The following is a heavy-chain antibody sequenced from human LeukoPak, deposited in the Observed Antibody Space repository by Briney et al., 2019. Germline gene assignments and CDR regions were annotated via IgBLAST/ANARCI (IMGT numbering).Heavy chain of an antibody. Sequence: GGTLRLSCAASGFTFSSYWMNWVRQAPGKGLVWVSRIASDGSSTTYADSVKGRFSISRDNAKNTLYLQMNSLRVEDTAVYYCARGRPHGNDYWGQGTLVTVSS. V-gene: IGHV3-74*01. CDR2: IASDGSST. CDR1: GFTFSSYW. J-gene: IGHJ4*02. CDR3: ARGRPHGNDY. D-gene: IGHD4-23*01.